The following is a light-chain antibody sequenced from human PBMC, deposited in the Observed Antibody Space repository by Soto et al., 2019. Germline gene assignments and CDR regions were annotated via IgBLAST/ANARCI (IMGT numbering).Light chain of an antibody. V-gene: IGKV3-15*01. CDR1: QSVSSN. Sequence: IVMTQSPATLSLSPGERATLSCRASQSVSSNLAWYQQRPGQAPRLLMYDTSTRATGFPAGFTGSGSGTEFTLTISSLQSEDFAVYYCQQYDNWPLTFGGGTKVEIK. CDR2: DTS. J-gene: IGKJ4*01. CDR3: QQYDNWPLT.